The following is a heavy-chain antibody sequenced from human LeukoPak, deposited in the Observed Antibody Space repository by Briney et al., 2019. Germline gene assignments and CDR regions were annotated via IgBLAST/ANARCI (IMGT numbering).Heavy chain of an antibody. Sequence: SETLSLTCTVPGGSISSYYWSWIRQPPGKGLEWIGYIYFSGSTNYNPSLKSRVTISVDTSRNQFSLQLSSVTAADTAVYYCARTSHPHGSSWLFDYWGQGTLVTVSS. V-gene: IGHV4-59*01. D-gene: IGHD6-13*01. CDR3: ARTSHPHGSSWLFDY. CDR1: GGSISSYY. CDR2: IYFSGST. J-gene: IGHJ4*02.